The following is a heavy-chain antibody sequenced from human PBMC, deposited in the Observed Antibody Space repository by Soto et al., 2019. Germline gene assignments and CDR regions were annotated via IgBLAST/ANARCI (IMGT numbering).Heavy chain of an antibody. J-gene: IGHJ6*02. CDR1: GGIFTNNA. CDR2: VIPLFDTA. D-gene: IGHD5-18*01. V-gene: IGHV1-69*01. Sequence: QVQVVQAGAEVKKPGSSVKVSCKVSGGIFTNNAISWVRQAPGQGLEGLGGVIPLFDTAYYAQIFRGRLKISADGATTTDYMELSGLTSADTAGYMCAPGGHNDGYNFYHAMDVWGQGTTVTVS. CDR3: APGGHNDGYNFYHAMDV.